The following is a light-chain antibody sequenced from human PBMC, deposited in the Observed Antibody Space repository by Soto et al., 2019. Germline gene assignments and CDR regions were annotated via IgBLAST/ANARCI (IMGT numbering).Light chain of an antibody. J-gene: IGKJ5*01. V-gene: IGKV3-15*01. CDR1: QSVSNN. CDR3: QQHNNWPPIT. Sequence: EIVMAQSPATLSVSPGERVTLPCRSSQSVSNNLVWYQQKPGQAPRLLMYGSSIRATGIPARFSGSGSGTEFTLTISSLQSEDFAVYYCQQHNNWPPITFGQGTRLEI. CDR2: GSS.